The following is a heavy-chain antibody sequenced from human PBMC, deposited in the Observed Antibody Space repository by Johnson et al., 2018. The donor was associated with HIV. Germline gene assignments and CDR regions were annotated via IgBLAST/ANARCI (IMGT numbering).Heavy chain of an antibody. CDR1: GFTFSSYA. CDR2: ISYDGSNK. D-gene: IGHD6-6*01. Sequence: QMLLVESGGGVVQPGRSLRLSCAASGFTFSSYAMHWVRQAPGKGLEWVAVISYDGSNKYYADSVKGRFTISRDNSKNTLYPQMNSLRAEDTAVYYCANSYSSASGNNDSACAIWGQGTMVTVSS. V-gene: IGHV3-30*04. J-gene: IGHJ3*02. CDR3: ANSYSSASGNNDSACAI.